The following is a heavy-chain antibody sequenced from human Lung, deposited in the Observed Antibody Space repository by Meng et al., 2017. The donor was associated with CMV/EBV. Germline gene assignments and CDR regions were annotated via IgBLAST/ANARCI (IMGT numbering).Heavy chain of an antibody. J-gene: IGHJ4*02. V-gene: IGHV3-30*04. CDR3: ARDSLSGYSPRFDY. CDR1: GFTSSSYA. Sequence: GGSXRPXCAASGFTSSSYAMHWVRQAPGKGLEWVAVISYEGSNKYYADSVKGRFTISRDNSKNTLYLQMNSLRAEDTAVYYCARDSLSGYSPRFDYLGQGXLVTVSS. D-gene: IGHD3-3*01. CDR2: ISYEGSNK.